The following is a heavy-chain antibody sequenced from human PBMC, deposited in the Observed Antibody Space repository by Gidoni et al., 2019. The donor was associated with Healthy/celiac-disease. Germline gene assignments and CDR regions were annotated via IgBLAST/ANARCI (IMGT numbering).Heavy chain of an antibody. CDR2: ISGSGGST. CDR1: GFTFRSYA. V-gene: IGHV3-23*01. CDR3: AKVLFPVDSRDFDY. D-gene: IGHD3-22*01. Sequence: EVQLLESGGGLVQPGGSLILSCAASGFTFRSYAMSWVRQAPGKGLEWVSAISGSGGSTYYADSVKGRFTISRDNSKNTLYLQMNSLRAEDTAVYYCAKVLFPVDSRDFDYWGQGTLVTVSS. J-gene: IGHJ4*02.